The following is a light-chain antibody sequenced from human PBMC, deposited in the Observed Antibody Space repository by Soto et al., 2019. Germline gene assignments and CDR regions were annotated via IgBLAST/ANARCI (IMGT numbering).Light chain of an antibody. CDR1: QTISSS. Sequence: DIQMTQSPSTLSASVGDRVTITCQASQTISSSLAWYQFKPGKAPKLLIFAATTLHTGVPSRFSGSGFGTEFTLTITGLQPDDFATYYCQQHNDYTAVTFGQGTKVDIK. CDR2: AAT. CDR3: QQHNDYTAVT. J-gene: IGKJ2*01. V-gene: IGKV1-5*01.